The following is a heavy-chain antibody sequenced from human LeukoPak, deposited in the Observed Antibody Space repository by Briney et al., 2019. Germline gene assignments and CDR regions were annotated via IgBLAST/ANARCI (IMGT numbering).Heavy chain of an antibody. CDR1: GFTFSSYA. CDR2: ISYDGSNK. V-gene: IGHV3-30-3*01. CDR3: ARDRVVITLNYFDY. D-gene: IGHD3-22*01. J-gene: IGHJ4*02. Sequence: GGSLRLSCAASGFTFSSYAMHWVRQAPGKGLELVAVISYDGSNKYYADSVKGRFTISRDNSKNTLYLQMNSLRAEDTAVYYCARDRVVITLNYFDYWGQGTLVTVSS.